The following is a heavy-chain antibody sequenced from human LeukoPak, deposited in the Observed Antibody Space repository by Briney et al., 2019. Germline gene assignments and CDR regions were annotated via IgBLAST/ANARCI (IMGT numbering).Heavy chain of an antibody. CDR1: GGSVSSYY. D-gene: IGHD1-26*01. CDR3: ARHVLFGSYPDYFDY. V-gene: IGHV4-59*08. CDR2: IHNSGRT. J-gene: IGHJ4*02. Sequence: SETLSLTCSVSGGSVSSYYWSWIRQSPGKGLEWIGYIHNSGRTNYNPSLKSRVTGFVDTSKNQVSLRLSSVTAADTAVYYCARHVLFGSYPDYFDYWGQGTLVTVSS.